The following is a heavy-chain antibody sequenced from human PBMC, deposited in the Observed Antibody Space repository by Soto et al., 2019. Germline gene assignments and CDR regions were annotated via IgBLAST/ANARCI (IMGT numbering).Heavy chain of an antibody. D-gene: IGHD4-17*01. V-gene: IGHV3-33*01. CDR3: ARAGGTTVTGLWNFDS. Sequence: QVQLEESGGGVVQPGRSLRLSCEASGFTFNTYSMHWVRQPPGKGLEWLAAIWYDGTQKYYADSVKGRFIISRDNSKKTLYLEMNSLRAEDTDVYYCARAGGTTVTGLWNFDSWGQGTLVTVSS. CDR1: GFTFNTYS. J-gene: IGHJ4*02. CDR2: IWYDGTQK.